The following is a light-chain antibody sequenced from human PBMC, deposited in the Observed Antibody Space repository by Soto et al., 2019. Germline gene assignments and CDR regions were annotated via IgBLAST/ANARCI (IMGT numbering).Light chain of an antibody. J-gene: IGKJ5*01. Sequence: EIVLTQSPGTLTLSPGDGATLSCRASQSVSSTFLAWYQHKPGQAPRLLIYGASNRATAVPGRFSGGGSGTDFTISSSRLEPDDFAVYYCQQYGGSMTFGQGTRLEIE. CDR1: QSVSSTF. CDR2: GAS. V-gene: IGKV3-20*01. CDR3: QQYGGSMT.